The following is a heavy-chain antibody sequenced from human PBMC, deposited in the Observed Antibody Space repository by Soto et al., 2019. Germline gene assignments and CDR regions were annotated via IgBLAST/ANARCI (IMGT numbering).Heavy chain of an antibody. Sequence: GGSLRLSCTVSGFAFNNYGINWVRQAPGKGLEWVSSISKSDYTYYSDSVTGRFTISRDNAKNSVSLQMNTLRVEDTAVYYCAREDSIIIPAVSDFWGQGTLV. CDR2: ISKSDYT. J-gene: IGHJ4*02. D-gene: IGHD2-2*01. CDR3: AREDSIIIPAVSDF. V-gene: IGHV3-21*01. CDR1: GFAFNNYG.